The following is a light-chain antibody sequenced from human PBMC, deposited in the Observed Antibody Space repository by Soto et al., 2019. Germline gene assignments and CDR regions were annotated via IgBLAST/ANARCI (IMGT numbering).Light chain of an antibody. CDR3: QTWGTGIAV. V-gene: IGLV4-69*01. Sequence: QLVLTQSPSASASLGASVKLTCTLSRGHSGNPIAWHQQQSEKGPRFLMRVNSDGSHIKGDGIPDRFSGSSSGAERYLTISSLQSVDEADYYCQTWGTGIAVFGGGTQLTVL. J-gene: IGLJ7*01. CDR2: VNSDGSH. CDR1: RGHSGNP.